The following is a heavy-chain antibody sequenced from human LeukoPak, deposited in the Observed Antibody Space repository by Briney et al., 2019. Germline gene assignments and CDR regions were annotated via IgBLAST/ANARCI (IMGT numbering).Heavy chain of an antibody. CDR1: GFTFSSYG. CDR3: AKDPRVWELGVDYFDY. J-gene: IGHJ4*02. CDR2: IRYDGSNK. Sequence: GGSLRLSCAASGFTFSSYGMHWVRQAPGKGLEWVAFIRYDGSNKYYADSVKGRFTISRDNSKNTLYLQMNSLRGEDTAVYYCAKDPRVWELGVDYFDYWGQGTLVTVSS. V-gene: IGHV3-30*02. D-gene: IGHD1-26*01.